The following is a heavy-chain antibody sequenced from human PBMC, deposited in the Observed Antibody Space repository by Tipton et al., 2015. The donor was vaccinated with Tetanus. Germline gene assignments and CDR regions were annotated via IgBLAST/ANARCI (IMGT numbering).Heavy chain of an antibody. CDR1: GGSISSGGYY. Sequence: LRLSCTVSGGSISSGGYYWSWIRQHPGKGLEWIGYIYYSGSTYYNPSLKSRVTISVDTPKNQFSLKLSSVTAADTAVYYCARVLGYCSGGSCYSANYGMDVWGQGTTVTVSS. CDR3: ARVLGYCSGGSCYSANYGMDV. D-gene: IGHD2-15*01. V-gene: IGHV4-31*03. CDR2: IYYSGST. J-gene: IGHJ6*02.